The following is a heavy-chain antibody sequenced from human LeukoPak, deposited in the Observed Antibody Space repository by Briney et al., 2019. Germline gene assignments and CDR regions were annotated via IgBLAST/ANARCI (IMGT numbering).Heavy chain of an antibody. V-gene: IGHV1-3*01. J-gene: IGHJ4*02. CDR2: INVGNGDT. CDR1: GYTFTRNV. CDR3: ARDRGGTGDFDY. Sequence: ASVKVFCKASGYTFTRNVIHWVRRAPGQSLEWMGWINVGNGDTKYSQKFQGRVTIARDTSASTAYMELSSLRSEDTAVYYCARDRGGTGDFDYWGQGTLVTVSS. D-gene: IGHD1-1*01.